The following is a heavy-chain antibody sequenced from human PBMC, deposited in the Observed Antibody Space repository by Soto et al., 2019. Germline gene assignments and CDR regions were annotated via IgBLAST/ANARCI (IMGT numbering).Heavy chain of an antibody. V-gene: IGHV4-59*01. J-gene: IGHJ4*02. CDR2: IYYNDEYNYNIPP. D-gene: IGHD5-18*01. Sequence: QVQLQESGPGLVKASETLSLTCSVSGHSRGGYYWSWIRQPPGKGLEWIGNIYYNDEYNYNIPPKYNPSLNSRLTMSLDTSKMQFFLNLTSVTAADTAVYYCARDRGYSYRRGAIDHWGQGTLVTVSS. CDR3: ARDRGYSYRRGAIDH. CDR1: GHSRGGYY.